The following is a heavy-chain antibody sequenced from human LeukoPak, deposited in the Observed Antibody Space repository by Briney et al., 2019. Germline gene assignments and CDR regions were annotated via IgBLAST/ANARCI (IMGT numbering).Heavy chain of an antibody. Sequence: GGSLRLSCAASGFNFNSYTMNWVRQAPGKGLEWVAVISYDGSNKYYADSVKGRFTISRDNSKNTLYLQMNSLRAEDTAVYYCAKYDFWSGYVYYYYGMDVWGQGTTVTVSS. J-gene: IGHJ6*02. V-gene: IGHV3-30*18. D-gene: IGHD3-3*01. CDR1: GFNFNSYT. CDR3: AKYDFWSGYVYYYYGMDV. CDR2: ISYDGSNK.